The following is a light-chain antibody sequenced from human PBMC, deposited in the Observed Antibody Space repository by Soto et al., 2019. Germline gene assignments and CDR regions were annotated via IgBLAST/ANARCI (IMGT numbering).Light chain of an antibody. J-gene: IGLJ3*02. Sequence: VLTQPPSASGTPGQRVTISCSGGSSNIGSNTVNWYQHLAGTAPKVLIYSNNQRPSGVPDRFSASKSGTSASLAISGLQSEDEGDYYCATWDDTLNGLWVFGGGTKLTVL. CDR2: SNN. CDR1: SSNIGSNT. V-gene: IGLV1-44*01. CDR3: ATWDDTLNGLWV.